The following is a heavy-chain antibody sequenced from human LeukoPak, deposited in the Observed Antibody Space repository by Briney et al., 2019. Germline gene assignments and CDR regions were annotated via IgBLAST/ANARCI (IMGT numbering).Heavy chain of an antibody. CDR1: GGSISSGSYY. V-gene: IGHV4-61*02. Sequence: SETLSLTCTVSGGSISSGSYYWSWIRQPAGKGLEWIGRIYTSGSTNYNPSLKSRVTMSVDTSKNQFSLKLSSVTAADTAVYYCARDLVYCSSTSCYSRGPGYWGQGTLVTVSS. J-gene: IGHJ4*02. CDR3: ARDLVYCSSTSCYSRGPGY. CDR2: IYTSGST. D-gene: IGHD2-2*01.